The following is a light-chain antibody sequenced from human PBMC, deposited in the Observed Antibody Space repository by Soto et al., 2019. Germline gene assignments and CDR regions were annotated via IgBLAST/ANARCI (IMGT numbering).Light chain of an antibody. Sequence: DIQMTQSPSSLSASVGGRVTITCQASQDISNYLNCYQQKPGKAPKLLIYAASSLQSGVPSRFSGSGSETDFTLTISSLQPEDFATYYCQQFNNYPITFGQGTRLEIK. CDR3: QQFNNYPIT. CDR1: QDISNY. CDR2: AAS. V-gene: IGKV1-16*01. J-gene: IGKJ5*01.